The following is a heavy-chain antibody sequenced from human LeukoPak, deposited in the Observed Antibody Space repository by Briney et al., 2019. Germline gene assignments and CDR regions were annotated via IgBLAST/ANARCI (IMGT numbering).Heavy chain of an antibody. D-gene: IGHD3-22*01. J-gene: IGHJ4*02. CDR1: GGSISSYY. CDR2: IYYSGST. CDR3: ARLSDSSALR. Sequence: SETLSLTCTVSGGSISSYYWSWIRQPPGKGLEWIGYIYYSGSTNYNPSLKSRVTISVDTSKNQFSLKLSSVTAADTAVYYCARLSDSSALRWGQGTLVTVSS. V-gene: IGHV4-59*08.